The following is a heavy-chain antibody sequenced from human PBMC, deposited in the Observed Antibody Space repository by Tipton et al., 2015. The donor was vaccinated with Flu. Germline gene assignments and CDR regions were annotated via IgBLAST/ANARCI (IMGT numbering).Heavy chain of an antibody. CDR3: ARAGYSSGWTAHYYFDY. CDR2: IYYSGST. D-gene: IGHD6-19*01. Sequence: TLSLTCTVSGGSISSSSYYWSWIRQPPGKGLEWIGSIYYSGSTYYNPSLKSRVTISVDTSKNQFSLKLSSVTAADTAVYYCARAGYSSGWTAHYYFDYWGQGTLATVSS. J-gene: IGHJ4*02. V-gene: IGHV4-39*07. CDR1: GGSISSSSYY.